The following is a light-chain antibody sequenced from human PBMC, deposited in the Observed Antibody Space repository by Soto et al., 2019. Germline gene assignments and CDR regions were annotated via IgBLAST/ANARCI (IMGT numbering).Light chain of an antibody. Sequence: QSALTQPASVSGSPGQSITISCTGTSSDVGGYNYVSWYQQHPGKAPKLIIYDVSNRPSGVTNRFSDSKSGNTPSLTISGLQSEDEADFYCSSYTSSITLVFGGGTKLTVL. CDR1: SSDVGGYNY. CDR3: SSYTSSITLV. J-gene: IGLJ2*01. V-gene: IGLV2-14*01. CDR2: DVS.